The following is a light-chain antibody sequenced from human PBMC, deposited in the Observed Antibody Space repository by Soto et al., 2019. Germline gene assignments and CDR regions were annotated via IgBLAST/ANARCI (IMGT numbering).Light chain of an antibody. V-gene: IGKV2-28*01. CDR3: QQYDSLVP. CDR2: KAS. Sequence: IGRTQSRLSLPVTPGKPSSVSCWARQSLLHSNGYNYLDWSLPKPRQSPQILIYKASTLESGVPSRFSGSGSGTELTLTISSLQPEDLAVYDCQQYDSLVPFGQGTKVDIK. J-gene: IGKJ1*01. CDR1: QSLLHSNGYNY.